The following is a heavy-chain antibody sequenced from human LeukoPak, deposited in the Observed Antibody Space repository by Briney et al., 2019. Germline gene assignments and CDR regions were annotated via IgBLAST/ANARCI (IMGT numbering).Heavy chain of an antibody. CDR2: IYHSGST. Sequence: PSETLSPTCAVSGGSISSGGYSWSWIRQPPGKGLEWIGYIYHSGSTYYNPSLKSRVTISVDRSKNQFSLKLSSVTAADTAVYYCARWALGPFDYWGQGTLVTVSS. CDR1: GGSISSGGYS. CDR3: ARWALGPFDY. J-gene: IGHJ4*02. V-gene: IGHV4-30-2*01.